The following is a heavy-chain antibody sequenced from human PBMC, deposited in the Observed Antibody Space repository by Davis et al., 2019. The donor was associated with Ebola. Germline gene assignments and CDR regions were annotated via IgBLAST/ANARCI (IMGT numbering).Heavy chain of an antibody. CDR2: ISHGGTT. Sequence: ESLKISCAASGFTFRNYAMMWVRQSPGKGLEWLGEISHGGTTNYNPSLKSRVTISLDTSRNQFSLKVMSVTAADTAVYYCARRIWSGPPKNWYFDLWGRGTLVSVSS. V-gene: IGHV4-34*01. D-gene: IGHD3-3*01. J-gene: IGHJ2*01. CDR1: GFTFRNYA. CDR3: ARRIWSGPPKNWYFDL.